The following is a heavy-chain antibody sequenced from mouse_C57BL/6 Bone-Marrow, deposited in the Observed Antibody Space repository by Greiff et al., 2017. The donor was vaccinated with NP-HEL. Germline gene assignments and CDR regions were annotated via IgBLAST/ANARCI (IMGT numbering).Heavy chain of an antibody. D-gene: IGHD1-1*01. CDR3: AHYYGSSRFDY. CDR2: IYPRSGNT. V-gene: IGHV1-81*01. Sequence: VQRVESGAELARPGASVKLSCKASGYTFTSYGISWVKQRTGQGLEWIGEIYPRSGNTYYNEKFKGKATLTADKSSSTAYMDLRSLTSEDSAVYFCAHYYGSSRFDYWGQGTTLTVSS. CDR1: GYTFTSYG. J-gene: IGHJ2*01.